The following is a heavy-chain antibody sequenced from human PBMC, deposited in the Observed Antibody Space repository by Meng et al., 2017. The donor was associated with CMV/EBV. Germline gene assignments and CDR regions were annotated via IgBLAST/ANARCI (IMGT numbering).Heavy chain of an antibody. Sequence: SVKVSCKASGGTFSSYAISWVRQAPGQELEWMGGIIPILGIANYAQKFQGRVTITADKSTSTAYMELSSLRSEDTAVYYCAKRLTMIAGGGGWFDPWGQGTLVTVSS. CDR1: GGTFSSYA. J-gene: IGHJ5*02. V-gene: IGHV1-69*10. CDR3: AKRLTMIAGGGGWFDP. CDR2: IIPILGIA. D-gene: IGHD3-22*01.